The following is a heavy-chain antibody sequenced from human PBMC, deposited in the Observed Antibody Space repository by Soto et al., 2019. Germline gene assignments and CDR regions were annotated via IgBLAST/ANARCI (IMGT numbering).Heavy chain of an antibody. CDR2: IYYSGST. Sequence: SETLSLTCTVSGGSISSYYWSWIRQPPGKGLEWIGYIYYSGSTNYNPSLKSRVTISVDTSKNQFSLKLSSVTAADTAVYYCARVWGGPFDIRGQGTRFTASS. CDR1: GGSISSYY. D-gene: IGHD3-10*01. CDR3: ARVWGGPFDI. V-gene: IGHV4-59*01. J-gene: IGHJ3*02.